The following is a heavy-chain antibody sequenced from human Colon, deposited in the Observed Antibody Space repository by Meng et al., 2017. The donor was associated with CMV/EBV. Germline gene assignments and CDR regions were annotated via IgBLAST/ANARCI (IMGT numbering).Heavy chain of an antibody. J-gene: IGHJ4*02. CDR3: ARIYYESWSGFYRDY. CDR2: ISGSGGST. Sequence: GESLKISCAASGFTFSSYAMSWVRQAPGKGLEWVSAISGSGGSTYYVDSVKGRFTASRDNAKNSLYLQMSSLRVEDTAVYFCARIYYESWSGFYRDYWGQGTLVTVSS. D-gene: IGHD3-3*01. V-gene: IGHV3-23*01. CDR1: GFTFSSYA.